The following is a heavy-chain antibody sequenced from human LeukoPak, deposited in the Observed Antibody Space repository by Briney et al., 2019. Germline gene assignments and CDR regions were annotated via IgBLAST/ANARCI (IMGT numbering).Heavy chain of an antibody. CDR2: IRSKAYGGTT. CDR1: GFTFGDYA. V-gene: IGHV3-49*04. Sequence: GGSLRLSCTASGFTFGDYAMSWVRQAPGKGLEWVGFIRSKAYGGTTEYAASVKGRFTISRDDSKSIAYLQMNSLKTEDTAVYYCTRGVAIFGVVTSTPPYYFDYWGQGTLVTVSS. J-gene: IGHJ4*02. D-gene: IGHD3-3*01. CDR3: TRGVAIFGVVTSTPPYYFDY.